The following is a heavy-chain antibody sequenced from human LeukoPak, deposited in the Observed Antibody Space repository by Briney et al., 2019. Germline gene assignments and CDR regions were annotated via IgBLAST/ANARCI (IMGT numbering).Heavy chain of an antibody. J-gene: IGHJ5*02. V-gene: IGHV4-4*02. Sequence: PSETLSLTCDVSGASISSSNWWTWVRQPPGKGLEWIGEIHHRGTTNYNPSLRSRVTLSVDKSKNQFSLKFSSVTVADTAVYYCVRTMMSLWGWFDPWGQGTVVTVSS. D-gene: IGHD7-27*01. CDR1: GASISSSNW. CDR3: VRTMMSLWGWFDP. CDR2: IHHRGTT.